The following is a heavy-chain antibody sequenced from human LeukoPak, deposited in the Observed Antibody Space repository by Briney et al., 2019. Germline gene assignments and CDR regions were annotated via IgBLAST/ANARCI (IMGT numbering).Heavy chain of an antibody. CDR1: GVSISSGGYY. V-gene: IGHV4-31*03. D-gene: IGHD2-2*01. CDR3: ARGYCTSSSCFARHWFDP. Sequence: SQTLSLTCTVSGVSISSGGYYWSWLRQHQGQGLEWIGYIYYSGNTYYNPSLKSRVTISVDTSKNQFSLKLSSVTAADTAVYYCARGYCTSSSCFARHWFDPWGQGTLVTVSS. J-gene: IGHJ5*02. CDR2: IYYSGNT.